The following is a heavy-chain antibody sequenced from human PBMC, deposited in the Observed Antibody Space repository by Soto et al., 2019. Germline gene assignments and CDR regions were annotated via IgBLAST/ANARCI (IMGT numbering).Heavy chain of an antibody. J-gene: IGHJ6*02. CDR2: IYYDGTA. Sequence: SETLSLTCSVSGGSFSRKYWSWIRQPPGKGLECVGYIYYDGTARHNPSLKSRVTISVDTSKNQFSLKLSSVTAADTAVYYCASSNIAAAGFYYYGMDVWGRGTTVTVSS. D-gene: IGHD6-13*01. CDR1: GGSFSRKY. V-gene: IGHV4-59*01. CDR3: ASSNIAAAGFYYYGMDV.